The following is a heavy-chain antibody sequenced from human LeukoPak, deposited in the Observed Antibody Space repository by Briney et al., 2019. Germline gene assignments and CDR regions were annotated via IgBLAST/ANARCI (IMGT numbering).Heavy chain of an antibody. V-gene: IGHV3-30*18. J-gene: IGHJ4*02. CDR2: ISYDGSEK. D-gene: IGHD2-15*01. CDR3: AKDYGTTRTVAVAAPLDY. Sequence: PGGSLRLSCVASGFTFSRYGMHWVRQAPGKGLEWVAVISYDGSEKYYGDSVKGRFTISRDNSKNTLYLQTNSLRTDDTAIYYCAKDYGTTRTVAVAAPLDYWGQGTLVTVSS. CDR1: GFTFSRYG.